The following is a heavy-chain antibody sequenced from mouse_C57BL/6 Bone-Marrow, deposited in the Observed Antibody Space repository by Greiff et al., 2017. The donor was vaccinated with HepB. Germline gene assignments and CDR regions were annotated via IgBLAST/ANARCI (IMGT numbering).Heavy chain of an antibody. CDR1: GYTFTSYW. CDR3: ARSSSYAMDY. CDR2: IHPNSGST. V-gene: IGHV1-64*01. Sequence: QVQLQQPGAELVKPGASVKLSCKASGYTFTSYWMHWVKRRPGQGLEWIGMIHPNSGSTNYNEKFKSKATLTVDKSSSTAYMQLSSLTSEDSAVYYCARSSSYAMDYWGQGTSVTVSS. D-gene: IGHD1-1*01. J-gene: IGHJ4*01.